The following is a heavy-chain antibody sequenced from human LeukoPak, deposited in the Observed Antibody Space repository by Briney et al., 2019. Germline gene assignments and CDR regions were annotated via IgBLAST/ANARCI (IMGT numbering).Heavy chain of an antibody. V-gene: IGHV3-23*01. CDR3: TRDMIRGVPDYIDY. CDR1: GFPFSSYP. Sequence: GGSLRLSCAGSGFPFSSYPISWVRQPPGKGLEWVSAITASGDSTYSADSVKGRFTISRDNSKSTLYLQMNGLRIEDTGFYYCTRDMIRGVPDYIDYWGQGTLVTVSS. J-gene: IGHJ4*02. CDR2: ITASGDST. D-gene: IGHD3-10*01.